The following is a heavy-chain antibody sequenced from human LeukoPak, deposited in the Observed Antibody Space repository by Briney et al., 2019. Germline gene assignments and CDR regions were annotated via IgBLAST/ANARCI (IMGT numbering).Heavy chain of an antibody. V-gene: IGHV4-34*01. CDR3: ARGSFGRYDYVWGSYRYQYYFDY. CDR1: GGSFSGYY. Sequence: SETLSLTCAVYGGSFSGYYWSWIRQPPGKGLEWIGEINHSGSTNYNPSLKSRVTISVDTSKNQFSLKLSSVTAADMAVYYCARGSFGRYDYVWGSYRYQYYFDYWGQGTLVTVSS. CDR2: INHSGST. D-gene: IGHD3-16*02. J-gene: IGHJ4*02.